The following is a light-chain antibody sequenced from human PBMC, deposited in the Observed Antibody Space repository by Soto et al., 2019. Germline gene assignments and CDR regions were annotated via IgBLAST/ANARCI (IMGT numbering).Light chain of an antibody. Sequence: DIVVTQSPATLSASPGERVTLSCRASQFVSSRLAWYQRRPGQVPRLLIYDTSTRAPGISARFSGSGSGTEFALTITSLQSEDFGFYYCQHYNNWPYTFGQGTKVDIK. CDR2: DTS. J-gene: IGKJ2*01. V-gene: IGKV3-15*01. CDR1: QFVSSR. CDR3: QHYNNWPYT.